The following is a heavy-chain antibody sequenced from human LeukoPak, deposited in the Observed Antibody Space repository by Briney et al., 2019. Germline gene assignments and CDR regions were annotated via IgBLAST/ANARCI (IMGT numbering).Heavy chain of an antibody. J-gene: IGHJ4*02. V-gene: IGHV4-59*01. CDR1: GGSISGYY. CDR2: IFYSGST. D-gene: IGHD3-22*01. CDR3: ANSSDDLYFSY. Sequence: SSETLSLTCAVSGGSISGYYWSWIRQPPGKGLEWIGYIFYSGSTKYNPSLRSRGTISVDTSKKQFTLKLSSVTAADTAVYYCANSSDDLYFSYWGQGTLVTVSS.